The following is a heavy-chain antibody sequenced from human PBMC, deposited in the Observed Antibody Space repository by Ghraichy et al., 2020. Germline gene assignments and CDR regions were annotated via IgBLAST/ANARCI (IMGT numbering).Heavy chain of an antibody. CDR1: GFTFSSYA. Sequence: GESLNISCAASGFTFSSYAMHWVRQAPGKGLEWVAVISYDGSNKYYADSVKGRFTISRDNSKNTLYLQMNSLRAEDTAVYYCARDYGDGTYYYYGMDVWGQGTTVTVSS. D-gene: IGHD4-17*01. CDR2: ISYDGSNK. CDR3: ARDYGDGTYYYYGMDV. V-gene: IGHV3-30-3*01. J-gene: IGHJ6*02.